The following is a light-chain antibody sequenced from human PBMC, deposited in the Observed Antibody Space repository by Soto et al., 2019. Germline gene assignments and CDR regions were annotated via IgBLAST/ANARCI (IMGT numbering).Light chain of an antibody. J-gene: IGKJ2*01. CDR3: QQYNNWPYT. CDR1: QSVSTN. V-gene: IGKV3-15*01. Sequence: EIVMTQSPATLSVSPGERATLSCRAGQSVSTNLAWYQQKPGQAPRPLIYGASTRATIIPARFSGSGSGTEFTLTISSLQSEDFAVYYCQQYNNWPYTFGQGTKLEIK. CDR2: GAS.